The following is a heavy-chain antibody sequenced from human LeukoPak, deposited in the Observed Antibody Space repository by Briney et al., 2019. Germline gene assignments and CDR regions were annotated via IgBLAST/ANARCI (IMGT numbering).Heavy chain of an antibody. CDR3: AGEPYYYDSSGPPSGMDV. D-gene: IGHD3-22*01. Sequence: KAGGSLRLSCAASGFTFSNYAMSWVRQAPGKGLEWVSSISSSSSYIYYADSVKGRFTISRDNAKNSLYLQMNSLRAEDTAVYYCAGEPYYYDSSGPPSGMDVWGQGTTVTVSS. J-gene: IGHJ6*02. V-gene: IGHV3-21*01. CDR1: GFTFSNYA. CDR2: ISSSSSYI.